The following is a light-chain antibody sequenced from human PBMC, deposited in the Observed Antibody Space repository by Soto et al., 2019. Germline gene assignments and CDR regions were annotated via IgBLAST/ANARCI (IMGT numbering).Light chain of an antibody. CDR3: QQYNSYS. V-gene: IGKV1-5*03. Sequence: DIQMTQSPSTLSGSVGDRVTITCRASQTISSWLAWYQQKPGKAPKLLIYKASTLKSGVPSRFSGRGSGTEFTLTISSLQPDDFATYYCQQYNSYSFGGGTKVDIK. CDR2: KAS. CDR1: QTISSW. J-gene: IGKJ4*01.